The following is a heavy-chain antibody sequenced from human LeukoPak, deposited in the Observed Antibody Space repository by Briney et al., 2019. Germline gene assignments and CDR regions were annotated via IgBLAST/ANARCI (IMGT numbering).Heavy chain of an antibody. V-gene: IGHV3-15*01. CDR3: TTGDGSGSYYKLPSSDLGDGSAFDI. CDR2: IKSRTDGSTT. D-gene: IGHD3-10*01. CDR1: GFTFSNDW. J-gene: IGHJ3*02. Sequence: GGSLRLSCAASGFTFSNDWMSWVRQAPGKGREWVGRIKSRTDGSTTDYAAPVKGRFTISRDDSKSTLHLQMYSLKTEDTAVYYCTTGDGSGSYYKLPSSDLGDGSAFDIWGQGTMVTVSS.